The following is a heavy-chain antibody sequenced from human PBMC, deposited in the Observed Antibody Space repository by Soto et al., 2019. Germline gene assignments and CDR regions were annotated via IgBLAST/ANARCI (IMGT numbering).Heavy chain of an antibody. CDR3: ARDQDGSYKFDY. CDR2: ISYDGSNK. V-gene: IGHV3-30-3*01. J-gene: IGHJ4*02. Sequence: ESGGGVVQPGRSLRLSCAASGFTFSSYAMHWVRQAPGKGLEWVAVISYDGSNKYYADSVKGRFTISRDNSKNTLYLQMNSLRAEDTAVYYCARDQDGSYKFDYWGQGTLVTVSS. D-gene: IGHD1-1*01. CDR1: GFTFSSYA.